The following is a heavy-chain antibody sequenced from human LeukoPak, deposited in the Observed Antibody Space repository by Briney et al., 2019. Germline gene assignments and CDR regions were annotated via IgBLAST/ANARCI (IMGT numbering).Heavy chain of an antibody. CDR2: INHSGST. Sequence: SETLSLTCAVYGGSFSGYYWSWIRQPPGKGLEWIGEINHSGSTNYNPSLKSRVTISVDTSKNQFSLKLSSVTAADTAVYYCARLGIWETVVVPAAIEKYYYYMDVWGKGTTVTISS. CDR3: ARLGIWETVVVPAAIEKYYYYMDV. V-gene: IGHV4-34*01. CDR1: GGSFSGYY. D-gene: IGHD2-2*01. J-gene: IGHJ6*03.